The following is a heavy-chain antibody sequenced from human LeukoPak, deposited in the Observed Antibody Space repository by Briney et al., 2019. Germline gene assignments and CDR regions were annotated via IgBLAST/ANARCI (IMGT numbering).Heavy chain of an antibody. J-gene: IGHJ5*02. Sequence: GGSLRLSCAASGFTFSNYAMNWVRQAPGKGLECVSSIGATGLGTNYADSVKGRFTISRDNSKNTLYLQMHSLRAEDTAVYYCARDVRSTGDWFDPWGQGTLVTVSS. V-gene: IGHV3-23*01. CDR1: GFTFSNYA. D-gene: IGHD4-11*01. CDR3: ARDVRSTGDWFDP. CDR2: IGATGLGT.